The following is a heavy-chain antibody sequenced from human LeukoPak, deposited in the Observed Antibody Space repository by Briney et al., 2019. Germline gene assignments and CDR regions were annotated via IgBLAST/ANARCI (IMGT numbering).Heavy chain of an antibody. V-gene: IGHV4-59*12. CDR2: IYYNGST. J-gene: IGHJ4*02. D-gene: IGHD6-19*01. CDR1: GGSIRFYY. Sequence: SETLSLTCTVSGGSIRFYYWNWVRQPPGKGLEWIGYIYYNGSTKYNPSLKSRVTISVDTSKNQFSLKLSSVTAADTAVYYCARERKSFSGWYSGYYFDYWGQGTLVTVSS. CDR3: ARERKSFSGWYSGYYFDY.